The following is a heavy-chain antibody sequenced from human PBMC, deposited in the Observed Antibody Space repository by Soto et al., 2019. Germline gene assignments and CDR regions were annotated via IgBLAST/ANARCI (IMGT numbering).Heavy chain of an antibody. CDR3: ATLAVAGVRFDYFDY. CDR2: IYHSGST. J-gene: IGHJ4*02. CDR1: GGSISSSNW. Sequence: SETLSLTFAVSGGSISSSNWWSWVRPPPGKGLEWIGEIYHSGSTNYNPSLKSRVTISVDKSKNQFSLKLSSVTAADTAVYYCATLAVAGVRFDYFDYWGQGTLVTVSS. V-gene: IGHV4-4*02. D-gene: IGHD6-19*01.